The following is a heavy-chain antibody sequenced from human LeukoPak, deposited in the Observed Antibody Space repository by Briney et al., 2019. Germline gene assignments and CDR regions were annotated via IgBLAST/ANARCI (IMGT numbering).Heavy chain of an antibody. Sequence: SETLSLTCTVSGGSISSGGYYWSWIRQHPGKGLEWIGYIYYSGSTYYNPSLKSRVTISVDTSKNQFSLKLSSVTAADTAVYYCARGTAVAGPDYWAREPWSPSPQ. CDR3: ARGTAVAGPDY. J-gene: IGHJ4*02. D-gene: IGHD6-19*01. V-gene: IGHV4-31*03. CDR2: IYYSGST. CDR1: GGSISSGGYY.